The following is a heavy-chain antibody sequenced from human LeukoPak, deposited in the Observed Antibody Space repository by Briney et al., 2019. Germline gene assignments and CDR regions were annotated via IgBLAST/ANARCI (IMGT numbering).Heavy chain of an antibody. V-gene: IGHV4-59*01. D-gene: IGHD4-23*01. CDR3: ARVEGYGGDWSFDL. CDR1: GGSISSFY. CDR2: IYYRGST. Sequence: SETLSLTCTVSGGSISSFYWSWILQPPGKGLEWLGYIYYRGSTRRNPSLNSRVTISVDTSKNQFSLKLSSVTAADTAVYYCARVEGYGGDWSFDLWGRGTLVTVSS. J-gene: IGHJ2*01.